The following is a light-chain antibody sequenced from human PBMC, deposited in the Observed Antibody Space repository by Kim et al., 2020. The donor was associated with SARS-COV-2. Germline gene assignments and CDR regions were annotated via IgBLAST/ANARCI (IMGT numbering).Light chain of an antibody. CDR1: QSLLHSDGKTY. Sequence: DIVITQTPHSLSVTPGQPASISCKSSQSLLHSDGKTYLYWYLQKPGQPPQIMIYEVSNRFTGVPDRCSSSVSGTDFTLKISQVEAEDVGVYYCRERRQLRLSFGGGTKVDI. J-gene: IGKJ4*01. CDR2: EVS. V-gene: IGKV2D-29*01. CDR3: RERRQLRLS.